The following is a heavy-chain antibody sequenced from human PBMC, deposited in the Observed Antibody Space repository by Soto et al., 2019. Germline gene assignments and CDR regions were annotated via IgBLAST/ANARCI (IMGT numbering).Heavy chain of an antibody. V-gene: IGHV1-2*02. CDR1: GYTFSGNY. Sequence: QAQLVQSGAEVKKPGASVKVSCMASGYTFSGNYLHWVRQAPGQGLEWMGGINPKSGGTGYAQKFQGRVTMTTDTSTRTAYMELSSLRSADTAVYYCAMGIAALRLSWFGPWGQGTLVTVSS. CDR2: INPKSGGT. J-gene: IGHJ5*02. D-gene: IGHD6-13*01. CDR3: AMGIAALRLSWFGP.